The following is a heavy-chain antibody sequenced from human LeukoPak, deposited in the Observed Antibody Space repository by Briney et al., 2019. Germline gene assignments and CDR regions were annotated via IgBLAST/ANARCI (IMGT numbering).Heavy chain of an antibody. V-gene: IGHV3-23*01. Sequence: GGSLRLSCAASGFTFSNYAMSWVRQAPGKGLEWVSAISGSGGSTYYADSVKGRFAISRDNSKNTLYLQMNSLRAEDTAVYYCAKGSSGSYDYWGQGTLVTVSS. D-gene: IGHD1-26*01. CDR3: AKGSSGSYDY. CDR1: GFTFSNYA. CDR2: ISGSGGST. J-gene: IGHJ4*02.